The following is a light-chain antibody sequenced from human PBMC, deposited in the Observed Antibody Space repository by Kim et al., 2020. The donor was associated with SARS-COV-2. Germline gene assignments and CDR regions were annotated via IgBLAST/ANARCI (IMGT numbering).Light chain of an antibody. CDR2: RAS. CDR1: RVVISDF. J-gene: IGKJ2*01. CDR3: QKYGSSPPYT. Sequence: SRGEGTPPSCAASRVVISDFVAWHQQNPDQAPRLLIYRASRGAGGIPDWCSGSWSGTVFTLTIRRLDPEDFAVYYCQKYGSSPPYTFGQGTKLEI. V-gene: IGKV3-20*01.